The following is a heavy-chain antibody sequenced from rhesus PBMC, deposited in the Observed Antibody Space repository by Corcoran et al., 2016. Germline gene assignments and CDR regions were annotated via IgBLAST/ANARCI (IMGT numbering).Heavy chain of an antibody. J-gene: IGHJ4*01. D-gene: IGHD6-13*01. V-gene: IGHV4-99*01. Sequence: QVQLQESGPGLVKPSETLSLTCAVSGYSISSGYYWGWIRQPPGKGLEYIGYISGSSGITYYNPSHKSRVTISTDTSKNQFSLKLSSVTAADTAVYYCARYNSWSFPFDCWGQGVLVTVSS. CDR3: ARYNSWSFPFDC. CDR2: ISGSSGIT. CDR1: GYSISSGYY.